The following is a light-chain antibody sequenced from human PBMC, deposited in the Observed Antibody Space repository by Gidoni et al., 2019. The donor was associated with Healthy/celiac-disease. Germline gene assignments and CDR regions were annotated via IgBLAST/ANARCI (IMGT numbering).Light chain of an antibody. CDR1: QSVLYSSNNKNY. CDR3: QQYYSTPT. Sequence: DIVMTQSPDSLAVSLGERATSNCKSSQSVLYSSNNKNYLAWYQQKPGQPPKLLMYWASTRESGVPDRFSGSGSGTDFTLTIISLQAEDVAVYYCQQYYSTPTFGGGTKVEIQ. J-gene: IGKJ4*01. V-gene: IGKV4-1*01. CDR2: WAS.